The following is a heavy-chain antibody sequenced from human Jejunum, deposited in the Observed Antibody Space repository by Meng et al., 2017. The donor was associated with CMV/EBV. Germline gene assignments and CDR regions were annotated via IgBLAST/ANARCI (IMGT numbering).Heavy chain of an antibody. J-gene: IGHJ5*02. D-gene: IGHD2-2*01. Sequence: QLPLQESGPGLVKPSETLSLTCTVSGDSITSNTFYWGWIRQPPGKGLEWIGSIYSSGSTYYNPSLKSRVTISIDTSKNQFSLKLTSVTAADTAVYYCARDCCSYRSWFDPWGQGTLVTVSS. CDR2: IYSSGST. CDR3: ARDCCSYRSWFDP. CDR1: GDSITSNTFY. V-gene: IGHV4-39*07.